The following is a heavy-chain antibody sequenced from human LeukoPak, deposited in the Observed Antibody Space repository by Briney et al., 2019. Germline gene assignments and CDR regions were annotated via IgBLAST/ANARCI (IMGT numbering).Heavy chain of an antibody. J-gene: IGHJ4*02. CDR3: AKAFPRVEYSSSRGDY. D-gene: IGHD6-6*01. Sequence: GGSLRLSCAASGFTFSSYSMHWVRQAPGKGLEWVAVISYDGSNKYYAESVKGRFTISRDNSKNTLYLQMNSLRAEDTAVYYCAKAFPRVEYSSSRGDYWGQGTLVTVSS. CDR1: GFTFSSYS. V-gene: IGHV3-30*18. CDR2: ISYDGSNK.